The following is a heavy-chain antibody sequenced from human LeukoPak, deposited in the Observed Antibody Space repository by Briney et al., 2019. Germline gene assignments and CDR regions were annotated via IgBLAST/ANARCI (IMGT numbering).Heavy chain of an antibody. V-gene: IGHV1-8*01. CDR2: MNPNSGNT. J-gene: IGHJ3*02. D-gene: IGHD2-2*01. Sequence: ASVKVSCKASGYTFTSYDINWVRQATGQGLEWTGWMNPNSGNTGYAQKFQGRVTMTRNTSISTAYMELSSLRSEDTAVYYCASQGASTRLDAFDIWGQGTMVTVSS. CDR3: ASQGASTRLDAFDI. CDR1: GYTFTSYD.